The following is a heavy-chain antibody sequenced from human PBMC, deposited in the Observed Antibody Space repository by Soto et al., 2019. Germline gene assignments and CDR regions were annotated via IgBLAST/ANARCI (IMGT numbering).Heavy chain of an antibody. D-gene: IGHD3-9*01. CDR3: AGGFDWLFPNWFDP. Sequence: SETLSLTCTVSGGSISSGGYYWSWIRQHPGKGLEWIGYIYYSGSTYYNPSLKSRVTISVDTSKNQFSLKLSSVTAADTAVYYCAGGFDWLFPNWFDPWGQGTLVTVSS. J-gene: IGHJ5*02. CDR2: IYYSGST. CDR1: GGSISSGGYY. V-gene: IGHV4-31*03.